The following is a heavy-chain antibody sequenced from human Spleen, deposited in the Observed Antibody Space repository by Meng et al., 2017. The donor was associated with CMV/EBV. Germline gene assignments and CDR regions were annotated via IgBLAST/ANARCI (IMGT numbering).Heavy chain of an antibody. CDR1: GFTLSNYG. CDR2: ISSSSSYI. J-gene: IGHJ5*02. Sequence: GESLKISCAASGFTLSNYGMAWVRQAPGKGLEWVSSISSSSSYIYYADSVKGRFTISRDNAKNSLYLQMNSLRAEDTAVYYCARLRDCSSTSCYTYLWGVFDPWGQGTLVTVSS. V-gene: IGHV3-21*01. D-gene: IGHD2-2*02. CDR3: ARLRDCSSTSCYTYLWGVFDP.